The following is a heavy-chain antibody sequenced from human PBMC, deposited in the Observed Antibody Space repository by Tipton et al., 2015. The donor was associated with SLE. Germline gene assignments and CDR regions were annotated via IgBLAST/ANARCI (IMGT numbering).Heavy chain of an antibody. D-gene: IGHD7-27*01. CDR1: GISISTHY. J-gene: IGHJ4*02. CDR3: ARDIEAPGDFLYFDY. Sequence: TLSLTCKVSGISISTHYWSWIRQPPGKGLGWIGQMHNSGDSTYNPSLKSRVTRSVDTSKNHFSLKLTSVIAADTAVYYCARDIEAPGDFLYFDYWGQGILVTVSS. V-gene: IGHV4-59*11. CDR2: MHNSGDS.